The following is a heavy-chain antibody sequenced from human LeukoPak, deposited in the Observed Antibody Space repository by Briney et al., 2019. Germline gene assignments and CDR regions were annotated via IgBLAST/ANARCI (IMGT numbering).Heavy chain of an antibody. CDR3: ARVSGLSSGSIDY. D-gene: IGHD6-19*01. V-gene: IGHV4-30-2*01. CDR1: GGSISSGGYS. J-gene: IGHJ4*02. CDR2: IYHSGST. Sequence: SQTLSLTCAVSGGSISSGGYSWSWIRQPPGKGLEWIGYIYHSGSTYYNPSLKSRVTISVDRSRNQFSLKLSSLTAADTAVYYCARVSGLSSGSIDYWGQGTLVTVSS.